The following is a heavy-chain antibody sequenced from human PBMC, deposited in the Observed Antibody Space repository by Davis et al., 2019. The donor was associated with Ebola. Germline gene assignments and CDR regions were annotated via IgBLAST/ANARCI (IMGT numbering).Heavy chain of an antibody. J-gene: IGHJ6*02. Sequence: SVKVSCKASVGTFSSYAISCVRQAPGQGLEWMGTIIPILRIANYAQKSQGRVTITADKSTSTAYMELSSLRSEDTAVYYCARESYYYDSSGYSYYYYGMDVWCQETTVTVSS. CDR2: IIPILRIA. D-gene: IGHD3-22*01. CDR1: VGTFSSYA. V-gene: IGHV1-69*04. CDR3: ARESYYYDSSGYSYYYYGMDV.